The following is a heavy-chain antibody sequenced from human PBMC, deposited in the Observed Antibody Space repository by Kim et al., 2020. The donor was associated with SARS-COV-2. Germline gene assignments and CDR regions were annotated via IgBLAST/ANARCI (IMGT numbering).Heavy chain of an antibody. CDR3: ARPPWNYGSGSYYPIDYYYYGMDV. Sequence: ASVKVSCKASGYTFTSYAMNWVRQAPGQGLEWMGWINTNTGNPTYAQGFTGRFVFSLDTSVSTAYLQISSLKAEDTAVYYCARPPWNYGSGSYYPIDYYYYGMDVWGQGTTVTVSS. V-gene: IGHV7-4-1*02. CDR2: INTNTGNP. D-gene: IGHD3-10*01. J-gene: IGHJ6*02. CDR1: GYTFTSYA.